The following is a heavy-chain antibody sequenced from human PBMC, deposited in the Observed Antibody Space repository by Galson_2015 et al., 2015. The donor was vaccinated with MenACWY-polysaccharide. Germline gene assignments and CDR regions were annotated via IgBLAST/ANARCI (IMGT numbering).Heavy chain of an antibody. CDR1: GFTFSNYE. V-gene: IGHV3-21*01. J-gene: IGHJ3*02. Sequence: SLRLSCAASGFTFSNYEMNWVRQAPGKGLEWVSSISSSTSHIYYADSVTGRFTISRDNAKNSLYLQMNSLRAEDTAVYYCARGMRYCGGGSCYSGAFEIWGQGALVIVSS. CDR3: ARGMRYCGGGSCYSGAFEI. D-gene: IGHD2-15*01. CDR2: ISSSTSHI.